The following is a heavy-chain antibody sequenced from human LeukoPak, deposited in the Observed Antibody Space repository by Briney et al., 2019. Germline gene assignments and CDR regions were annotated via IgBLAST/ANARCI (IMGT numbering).Heavy chain of an antibody. V-gene: IGHV4-4*07. J-gene: IGHJ2*01. Sequence: SETLSLTCTVSGASISIYYWSWLRQPAGKGLEWIGRTYTSGSGNYSPSLKSRVTMSVDTSKNQFSLKLSSVTAADTAVYYCARDRGYSYGYWYFDLWGRGTLVTVSS. CDR1: GASISIYY. CDR3: ARDRGYSYGYWYFDL. D-gene: IGHD5-18*01. CDR2: TYTSGSG.